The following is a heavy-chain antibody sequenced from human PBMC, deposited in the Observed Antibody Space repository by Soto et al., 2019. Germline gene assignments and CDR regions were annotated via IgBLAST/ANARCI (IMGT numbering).Heavy chain of an antibody. D-gene: IGHD3-22*01. Sequence: PGGSLRLSCAASGFTFSSYAMSWVRQAPGKGLEWVSAISGSGVSTYYADSVKGRFTISRDNSKNTLYLQMNSLRAEDTAVYHCAKSPGMYYYDSSGYYHYDYWGQGT. CDR1: GFTFSSYA. V-gene: IGHV3-23*01. CDR2: ISGSGVST. J-gene: IGHJ4*02. CDR3: AKSPGMYYYDSSGYYHYDY.